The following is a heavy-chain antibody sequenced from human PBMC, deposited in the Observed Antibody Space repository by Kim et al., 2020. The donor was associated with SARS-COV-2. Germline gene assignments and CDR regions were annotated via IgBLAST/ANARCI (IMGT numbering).Heavy chain of an antibody. D-gene: IGHD6-13*01. CDR2: NP. Sequence: NPNYAQKLHGRVTMTPDTSTSTAYMELRGLRSDDTAVYYCARDRQQLGYWGQGTLVTVSS. J-gene: IGHJ4*02. CDR3: ARDRQQLGY. V-gene: IGHV1-18*01.